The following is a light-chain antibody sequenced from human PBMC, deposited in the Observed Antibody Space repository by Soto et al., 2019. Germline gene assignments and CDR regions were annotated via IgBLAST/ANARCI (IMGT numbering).Light chain of an antibody. CDR1: QTISTW. V-gene: IGKV1-5*03. CDR2: RAS. CDR3: QQYKSYPFT. J-gene: IGKJ3*01. Sequence: DIQMTQSPSTLSASVGDRVTITCRASQTISTWLAWFQQKPGKAPKLLIYRASSLQSGVPSRFSGSGSGTECTLTISGLQPDDFATYSSQQYKSYPFTFGPGTKVDI.